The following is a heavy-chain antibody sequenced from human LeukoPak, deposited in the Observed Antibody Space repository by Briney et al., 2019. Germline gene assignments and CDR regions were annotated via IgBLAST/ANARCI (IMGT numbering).Heavy chain of an antibody. CDR1: GFTVSFNY. D-gene: IGHD6-19*01. Sequence: GGSLRLSCAASGFTVSFNYMSWVRQAPGKGLEWISVIYSGGSTYYADSVKGRFTTSRDDSKNTLYLQMNSLRAEDTAIYYCARAQWRTYSYYYMDVWGKGTTVTVSS. CDR3: ARAQWRTYSYYYMDV. V-gene: IGHV3-53*01. J-gene: IGHJ6*03. CDR2: IYSGGST.